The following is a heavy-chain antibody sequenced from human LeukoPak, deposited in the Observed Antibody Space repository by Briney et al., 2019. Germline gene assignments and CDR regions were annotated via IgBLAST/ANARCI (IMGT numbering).Heavy chain of an antibody. Sequence: RASETLSLTCAVYGGSFSGYYWSWIRQPPGKGLEWIGEINHSGSTNYNPSLKSRVTISVDTSKNQFSLKLSSVTAADTAVYYCARGPLPLYWGQGTLVTVSS. J-gene: IGHJ4*02. CDR3: ARGPLPLY. CDR1: GGSFSGYY. V-gene: IGHV4-34*01. CDR2: INHSGST.